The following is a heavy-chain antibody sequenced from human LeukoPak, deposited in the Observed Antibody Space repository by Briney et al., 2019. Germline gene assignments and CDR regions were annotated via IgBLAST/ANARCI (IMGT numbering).Heavy chain of an antibody. D-gene: IGHD6-6*01. J-gene: IGHJ4*02. V-gene: IGHV3-23*01. Sequence: GGSLRLSCAASGFTFSSDAMSWVRQAPGKGLEWVSAISGSGGSTYYADSVKGRFTISRDNSKNTLYLQMNSLRAEDTAVYYCAKPPRRTGQGFDYWGQGTLVTVSS. CDR2: ISGSGGST. CDR3: AKPPRRTGQGFDY. CDR1: GFTFSSDA.